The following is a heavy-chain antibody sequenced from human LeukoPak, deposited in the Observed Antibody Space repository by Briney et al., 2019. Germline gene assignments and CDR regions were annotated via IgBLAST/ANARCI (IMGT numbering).Heavy chain of an antibody. CDR3: TTTTYYDFWSGYYPFDY. Sequence: PGGSLRLSCAASGFTFSNAWMSWVRQAPGKGLEWVGRIKSKTDGGTTDYAAPVKGRFTISRDDSKNTLYLQMNSLKTEDTAVYYCTTTTYYDFWSGYYPFDYWGQGTLVTVSS. CDR2: IKSKTDGGTT. J-gene: IGHJ4*02. CDR1: GFTFSNAW. D-gene: IGHD3-3*01. V-gene: IGHV3-15*01.